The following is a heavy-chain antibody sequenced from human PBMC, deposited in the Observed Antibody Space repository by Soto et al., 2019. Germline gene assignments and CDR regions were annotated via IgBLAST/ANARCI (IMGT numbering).Heavy chain of an antibody. CDR2: IKQDGSEK. D-gene: IGHD2-15*01. CDR1: GFTFSSYW. CDR3: ARGTYCSGGSCYSNHYNWFDP. J-gene: IGHJ5*02. Sequence: GGSLRLSCAASGFTFSSYWMSWVRQAPGKGLEWVANIKQDGSEKYYVDSVKGRFTISRDNAKNSLYLQMNSLRAEDTAVYYCARGTYCSGGSCYSNHYNWFDPWGQGTLVTVSS. V-gene: IGHV3-7*05.